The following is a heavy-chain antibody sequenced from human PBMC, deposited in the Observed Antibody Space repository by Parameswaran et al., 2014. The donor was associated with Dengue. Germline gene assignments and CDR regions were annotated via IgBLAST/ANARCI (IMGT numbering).Heavy chain of an antibody. CDR2: INPNSGGT. D-gene: IGHD3-16*01. J-gene: IGHJ4*02. V-gene: IGHV1-2*02. CDR3: ARGSDYDYVWGSYYSTSFDY. Sequence: WVRQAPGQGLEWMGWINPNSGGTNYAQKFQGRVTMTRDTSISTAYMELSRLRSDDTAVYYCARGSDYDYVWGSYYSTSFDYWGQGTLVTVSS.